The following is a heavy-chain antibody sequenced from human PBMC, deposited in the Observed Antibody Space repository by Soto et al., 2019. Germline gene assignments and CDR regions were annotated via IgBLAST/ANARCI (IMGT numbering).Heavy chain of an antibody. CDR2: IYWDDSK. V-gene: IGHV2-5*02. CDR1: GFSLTTDRVG. CDR3: PHAYGGRSLY. Sequence: QITLKESGPTLVKPTQTLTLTCTFSGFSLTTDRVGVGWIRQPPGEALEWLAVIYWDDSKPYRPSLESRLTITKDTSKNQLALTMTNMDSLDTATYYCPHAYGGRSLYWGQGTLVTVSS. D-gene: IGHD1-26*01. J-gene: IGHJ4*02.